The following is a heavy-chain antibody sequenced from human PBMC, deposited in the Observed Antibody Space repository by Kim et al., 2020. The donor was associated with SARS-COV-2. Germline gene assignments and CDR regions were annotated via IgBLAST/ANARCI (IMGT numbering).Heavy chain of an antibody. CDR2: IRSSGTEV. V-gene: IGHV3-48*02. D-gene: IGHD1-26*01. CDR3: VKDNRDEEVWDARGY. CDR1: GFSFSAFG. J-gene: IGHJ4*02. Sequence: GGSLRLSCAASGFSFSAFGMNWVRQAPGKGLELVAYIRSSGTEVFYADPVKGRFTISRDNAENSLYLQMNDLRHEDTAIYYCVKDNRDEEVWDARGYWGQGTLVTVSS.